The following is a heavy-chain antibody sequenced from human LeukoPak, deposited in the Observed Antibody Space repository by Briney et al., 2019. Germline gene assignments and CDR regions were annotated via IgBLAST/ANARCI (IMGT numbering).Heavy chain of an antibody. J-gene: IGHJ4*02. CDR3: SREGRWLQLGFDY. D-gene: IGHD5-24*01. Sequence: SETLSLTCTVSGASMSSFYWRWVRQSPGRGLEWIGYIYSSGSTNYNPSLKSRVTISVDTSKSQFSLKLRSVTAADTAVYFCSREGRWLQLGFDYWRRATLVTVSS. CDR1: GASMSSFY. V-gene: IGHV4-59*01. CDR2: IYSSGST.